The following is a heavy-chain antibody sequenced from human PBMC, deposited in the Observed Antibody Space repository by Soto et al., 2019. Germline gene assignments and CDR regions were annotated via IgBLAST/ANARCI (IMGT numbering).Heavy chain of an antibody. CDR3: ARNGSSWTGYFDY. D-gene: IGHD6-13*01. J-gene: IGHJ4*02. V-gene: IGHV1-69*01. Sequence: QVQLVQSGAEVKKPGSSVKVSCKASGGTFSSYAISWVRQAPGQGLEWMGGIIPIFGTANYAQKLQGRVTIAADASTSTDYLELSSLRSEDTAGYYCARNGSSWTGYFDYWGQGTLVTVSS. CDR2: IIPIFGTA. CDR1: GGTFSSYA.